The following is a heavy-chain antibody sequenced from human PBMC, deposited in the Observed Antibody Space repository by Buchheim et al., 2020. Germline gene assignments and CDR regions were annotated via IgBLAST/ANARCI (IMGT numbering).Heavy chain of an antibody. J-gene: IGHJ6*02. CDR3: ARNEGGERSGWYDFYYGMDV. D-gene: IGHD6-19*01. Sequence: QVQLVQSGAEVKKPGASVKVSCKASGYTFTGYYMHWVRQAPGQGLEWMGWINPNSGGTNYAQNFQGWVTMTRDTSISTASMERSRLRSDDTAGYYCARNEGGERSGWYDFYYGMDVWGQGTT. CDR2: INPNSGGT. CDR1: GYTFTGYY. V-gene: IGHV1-2*04.